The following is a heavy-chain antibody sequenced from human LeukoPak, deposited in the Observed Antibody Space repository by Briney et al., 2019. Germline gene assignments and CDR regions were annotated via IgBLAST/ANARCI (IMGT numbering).Heavy chain of an antibody. D-gene: IGHD3-22*01. V-gene: IGHV4-34*01. CDR2: INHSGST. CDR3: ARESPRNYYDSSGYYRVRYWFDP. J-gene: IGHJ5*02. Sequence: SETLSLTCAVYGGSFSGYYWSWIRQPPGKGLEWIGEINHSGSTNYNPSLKSRVTISVDTSKDQFSLKLSSVTAADTAVYYCARESPRNYYDSSGYYRVRYWFDPWGQGTLVTVSS. CDR1: GGSFSGYY.